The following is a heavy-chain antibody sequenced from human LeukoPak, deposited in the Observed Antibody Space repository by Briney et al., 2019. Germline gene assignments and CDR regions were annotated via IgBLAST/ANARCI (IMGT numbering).Heavy chain of an antibody. CDR2: ISGSGGST. J-gene: IGHJ4*02. Sequence: GGSLRLSCAAPGFTFSSYAMSWARQAPGKGLEWVSAISGSGGSTYYADSVKGRFTISRDNSKNTLYLQMNSLRAEDTAVYYCAKDPTFGGRSSLSVYWGQGTLVTVSS. CDR3: AKDPTFGGRSSLSVY. V-gene: IGHV3-23*01. D-gene: IGHD6-13*01. CDR1: GFTFSSYA.